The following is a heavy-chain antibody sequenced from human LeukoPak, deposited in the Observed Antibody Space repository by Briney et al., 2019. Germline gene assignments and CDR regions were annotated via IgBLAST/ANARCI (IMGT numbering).Heavy chain of an antibody. Sequence: PSETLSLTCTVSGASISSYYWSWIRQPAGKGLEWIGHIYTSGNTNYSPSLKSRVTMSIDTSKNQFSLKLSSVTAADTAVYYCARLKGGGSTYFYYYMDVWGKGTTVPVSS. CDR1: GASISSYY. D-gene: IGHD2-15*01. J-gene: IGHJ6*03. CDR2: IYTSGNT. CDR3: ARLKGGGSTYFYYYMDV. V-gene: IGHV4-4*07.